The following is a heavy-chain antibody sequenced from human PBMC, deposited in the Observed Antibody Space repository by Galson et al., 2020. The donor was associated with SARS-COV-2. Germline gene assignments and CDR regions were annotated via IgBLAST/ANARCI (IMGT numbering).Heavy chain of an antibody. CDR2: IWYDGSNK. CDR1: GFTFSTYS. Sequence: GESLTLSCAESGFTFSTYSIHWVRQAPGKGLEWEAVIWYDGSNKYYADSVKGRFTISRDNSKNTLYLQMNSLRAEDTAVYYCARVLSYYGMDVWGQGTTVTVSS. V-gene: IGHV3-33*01. J-gene: IGHJ6*02. CDR3: ARVLSYYGMDV.